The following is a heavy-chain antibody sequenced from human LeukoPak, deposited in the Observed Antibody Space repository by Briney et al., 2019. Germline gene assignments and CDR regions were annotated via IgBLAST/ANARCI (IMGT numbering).Heavy chain of an antibody. V-gene: IGHV4-59*01. Sequence: SETLSLTCTVSGGSISSYYWSWIRQPPGKGLEWIGYIYYSGSTNYNPSLKSRVTISVDTSKNQFSLKLSSVTAADTAVYYCARGKRDDYYYYYMDVWGKGTTVTVSS. CDR1: GGSISSYY. CDR3: ARGKRDDYYYYYMDV. J-gene: IGHJ6*03. CDR2: IYYSGST.